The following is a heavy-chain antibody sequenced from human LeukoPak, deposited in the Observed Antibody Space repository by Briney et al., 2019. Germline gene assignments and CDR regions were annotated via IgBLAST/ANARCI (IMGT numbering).Heavy chain of an antibody. CDR1: GGSISSSSYY. Sequence: PSETLSLTCTVSGGSISSSSYYWGWIRQPPGKGLEWIGSIYYSGSTYYNPSLKSRATISVDTSKNQFSLKLSSVTAADTAVYYCARRAGYSSSSAQSPFDYWGQGTLVTVSS. CDR2: IYYSGST. CDR3: ARRAGYSSSSAQSPFDY. D-gene: IGHD6-13*01. J-gene: IGHJ4*02. V-gene: IGHV4-39*01.